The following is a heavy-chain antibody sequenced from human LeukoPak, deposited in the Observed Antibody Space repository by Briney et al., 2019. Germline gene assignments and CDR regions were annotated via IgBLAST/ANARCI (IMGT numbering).Heavy chain of an antibody. D-gene: IGHD3-22*01. CDR2: ISSSGSTI. CDR1: GFTFSDYY. Sequence: PGGSLRLSCAASGFTFSDYYMSWIRQAPGKGLEWVSYISSSGSTIYYADSVKGRFTISRHNAKNSLYLQMNSLRAEDTAVYYCARDPDDSVGYYFDYWGQGTLVTVSS. CDR3: ARDPDDSVGYYFDY. J-gene: IGHJ4*02. V-gene: IGHV3-11*01.